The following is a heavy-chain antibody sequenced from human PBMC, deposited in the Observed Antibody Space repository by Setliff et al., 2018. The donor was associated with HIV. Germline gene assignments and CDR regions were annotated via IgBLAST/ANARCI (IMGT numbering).Heavy chain of an antibody. CDR3: ARGSAPDSSGYYYGGFFDY. Sequence: KTSETLSLTCAVYGGSFSDYYWSWIRQPPGKGLEWIGESNHSGSTNYNPSLKSRVTISVDTSKNQFSLKLSSVTAADTAVYYCARGSAPDSSGYYYGGFFDYWGQGTLVTVSS. CDR2: SNHSGST. CDR1: GGSFSDYY. D-gene: IGHD3-22*01. J-gene: IGHJ4*02. V-gene: IGHV4-34*01.